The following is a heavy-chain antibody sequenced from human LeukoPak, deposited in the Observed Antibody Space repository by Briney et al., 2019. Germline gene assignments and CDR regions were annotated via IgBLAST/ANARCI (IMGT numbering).Heavy chain of an antibody. CDR2: INHSGST. V-gene: IGHV4-34*01. J-gene: IGHJ6*02. CDR1: GGSFSGYY. Sequence: PSETLSLTCAVYGGSFSGYYWSWIRQPPGKGLEWIGEINHSGSTNYNPSLKSRVTISVDTSKNQFSLKLSSVTAADTAVYYCARHIEGLETATLDVWGQGTTVTVSS. CDR3: ARHIEGLETATLDV. D-gene: IGHD5-24*01.